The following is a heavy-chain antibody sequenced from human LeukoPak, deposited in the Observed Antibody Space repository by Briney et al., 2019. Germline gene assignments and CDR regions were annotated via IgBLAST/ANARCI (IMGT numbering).Heavy chain of an antibody. Sequence: PGGSLRLSCAASGFTFSSYGMHWVRRAPGKGLEWVAVIWYDGSNKYYADSVKGRFTISRDNSKNTLYLQMNSLRAEDTAVYYCARDGDYDSSGYYLFDYWGQGTLVTVSS. D-gene: IGHD3-22*01. CDR3: ARDGDYDSSGYYLFDY. CDR1: GFTFSSYG. V-gene: IGHV3-33*01. J-gene: IGHJ4*02. CDR2: IWYDGSNK.